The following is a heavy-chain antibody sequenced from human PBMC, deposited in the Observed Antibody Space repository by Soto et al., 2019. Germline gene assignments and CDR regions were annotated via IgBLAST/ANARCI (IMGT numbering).Heavy chain of an antibody. J-gene: IGHJ6*02. CDR2: INPSFGTA. CDR3: ARCSPVLGTATNCYYYYGIGV. D-gene: IGHD2-21*02. Sequence: SVKGSWKGGGGSLSSYAISWVRQDPEKGLEWLGRINPSFGTANYAQKFPGRVTITADGSTSTAYRELSSLRSEDTAVYYCARCSPVLGTATNCYYYYGIGVWPQVPTVTV. CDR1: GGSLSSYA. V-gene: IGHV1-69*15.